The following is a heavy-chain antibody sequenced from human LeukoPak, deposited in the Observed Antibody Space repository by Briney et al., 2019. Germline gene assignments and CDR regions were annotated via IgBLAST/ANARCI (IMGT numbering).Heavy chain of an antibody. Sequence: PGGSLRLSCAASGFTFSSYAMSWVRQAPGKGLEWVSAISGSGGSTYYADSVKGRFTISRDNSKNTLYLQMNSLRAEDTALYHCARARGQQQLAPYYYYGMDVWGQGTTVTVSS. V-gene: IGHV3-23*01. CDR3: ARARGQQQLAPYYYYGMDV. J-gene: IGHJ6*02. CDR2: ISGSGGST. D-gene: IGHD6-13*01. CDR1: GFTFSSYA.